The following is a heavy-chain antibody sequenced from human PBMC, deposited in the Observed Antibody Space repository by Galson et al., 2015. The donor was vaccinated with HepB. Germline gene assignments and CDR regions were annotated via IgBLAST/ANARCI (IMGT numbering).Heavy chain of an antibody. D-gene: IGHD3-10*01. Sequence: SLRLSCAASGFTFSSYAMHWVRQAPGKGLEWVAVISYDGSNKYYADSVKGRFTISRDNSKNTLYLQMNSLRAEDTAVYYCARVGDPGGYYYYGMDVWGKGTTVTVSS. CDR1: GFTFSSYA. J-gene: IGHJ6*04. V-gene: IGHV3-30*04. CDR3: ARVGDPGGYYYYGMDV. CDR2: ISYDGSNK.